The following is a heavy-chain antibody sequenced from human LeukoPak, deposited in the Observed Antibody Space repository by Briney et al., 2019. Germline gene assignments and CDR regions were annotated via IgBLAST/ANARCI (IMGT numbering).Heavy chain of an antibody. J-gene: IGHJ4*02. D-gene: IGHD3-10*01. CDR3: ARRYGSGSSGTFDY. Sequence: SETLSLTCTVSGGSISSYYWSWIRQPPGKGLEWIGYIYNSGSTNHNPSLKSRVTISVDTSKNQFSLKLSSVTAADTAVYYCARRYGSGSSGTFDYWGQGTLVTVSS. CDR2: IYNSGST. CDR1: GGSISSYY. V-gene: IGHV4-59*01.